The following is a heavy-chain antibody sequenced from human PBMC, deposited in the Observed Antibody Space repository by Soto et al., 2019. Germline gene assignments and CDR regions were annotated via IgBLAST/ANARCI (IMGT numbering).Heavy chain of an antibody. D-gene: IGHD1-1*01. CDR2: IRSKANSYAT. J-gene: IGHJ6*03. CDR1: GFTFSGSA. V-gene: IGHV3-73*01. CDR3: TTHSSRNLYYYYYYMDV. Sequence: GGSLRLSCAASGFTFSGSAMHWVRQASGKGLEWVGRIRSKANSYATAYAASVKGRFTISRDDSKNTAYLQMNSLKTEDTAVYYCTTHSSRNLYYYYYYMDVWGKGTTVTVSS.